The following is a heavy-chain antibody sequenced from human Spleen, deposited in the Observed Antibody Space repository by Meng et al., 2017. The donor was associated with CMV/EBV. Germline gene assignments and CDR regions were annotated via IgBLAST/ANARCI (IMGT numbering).Heavy chain of an antibody. J-gene: IGHJ4*02. CDR2: LRYDGNNK. CDR3: AKSAQWDYLPEYYFDD. V-gene: IGHV3-30*02. D-gene: IGHD1-7*01. Sequence: GESLKISCAASGFTFRDYGMHWVRQAPGKGLEWVAYLRYDGNNKYYADSVQGRFTISRDNSRNTLYLQMNSLRPEDTAIYYYAKSAQWDYLPEYYFDDWGQGTLVTVSS. CDR1: GFTFRDYG.